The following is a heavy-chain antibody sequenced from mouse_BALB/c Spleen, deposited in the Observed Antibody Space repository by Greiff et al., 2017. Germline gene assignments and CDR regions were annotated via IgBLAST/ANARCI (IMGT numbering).Heavy chain of an antibody. CDR2: ISSGGGNT. Sequence: EVKLMESGGGLVKPGGSLKLSCAASGFTFSSYTMSWVRQTPEKRLEWVATISSGGGNTYYPDSVKGRFTISRDNAKNNLYLQMSSLRSEDTALYYCASPIYYGKGGYAMDYWGQGTSVTVSS. D-gene: IGHD2-1*01. CDR3: ASPIYYGKGGYAMDY. CDR1: GFTFSSYT. J-gene: IGHJ4*01. V-gene: IGHV5-9*03.